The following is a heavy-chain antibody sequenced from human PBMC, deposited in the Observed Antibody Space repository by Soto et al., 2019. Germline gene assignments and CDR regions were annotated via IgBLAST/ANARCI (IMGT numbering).Heavy chain of an antibody. Sequence: PGGSLRRSCAASGFTFSTYSMNWVRQAPGKGLEWVSSISSSSTIYYADSVKGRFTISRDNVQNSLYLQMHSLRAEDTAVYYCARERGSGWTFDYWGQGTLVTVSS. D-gene: IGHD6-19*01. CDR2: ISSSSTI. CDR3: ARERGSGWTFDY. V-gene: IGHV3-48*01. CDR1: GFTFSTYS. J-gene: IGHJ4*02.